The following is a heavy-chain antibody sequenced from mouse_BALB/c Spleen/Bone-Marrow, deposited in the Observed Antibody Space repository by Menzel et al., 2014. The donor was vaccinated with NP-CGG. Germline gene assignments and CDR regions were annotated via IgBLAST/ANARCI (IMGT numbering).Heavy chain of an antibody. V-gene: IGHV5-6*02. CDR2: ISSGGSYT. J-gene: IGHJ4*01. CDR1: GFTFSSYG. CDR3: ARDFITTDAMDY. D-gene: IGHD1-1*01. Sequence: DVKLQESGGDLVKPGGSLKLSCAASGFTFSSYGMSWVRQTPDERLEWVATISSGGSYTYYPDSVKGRFTISRDNAKNTLYLQMGSLKSEDTAMYYCARDFITTDAMDYWGQGTSVTVSS.